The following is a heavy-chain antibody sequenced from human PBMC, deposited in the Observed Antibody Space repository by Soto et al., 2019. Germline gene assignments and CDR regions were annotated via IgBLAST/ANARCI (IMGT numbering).Heavy chain of an antibody. V-gene: IGHV3-48*03. CDR2: ISSSGSTI. Sequence: EVQLLESGGGLVQPGGSLRLSCAASGFTFSSYEMNWVRQAPGKGLEWVSYISSSGSTIYYADSVKGRFTISRDNAKNSLYLQMNSLRAEDTAVYYCARVNGAGFFFDYWGQGTLVTVSS. J-gene: IGHJ4*02. CDR3: ARVNGAGFFFDY. CDR1: GFTFSSYE. D-gene: IGHD3-3*01.